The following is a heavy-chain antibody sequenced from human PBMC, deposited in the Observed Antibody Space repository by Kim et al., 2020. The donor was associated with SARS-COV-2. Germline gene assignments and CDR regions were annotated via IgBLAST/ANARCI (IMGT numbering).Heavy chain of an antibody. J-gene: IGHJ4*02. Sequence: GGSLRLSCAASGFTFNNYGMHWVRQAPGKGLEWVGVIRYDGNNKYYADSVTGRFTISRDTSKNTLDPQMNRLRAEDTAVYYCARGGFGYCSGSSCYYFDYWGQGTLVTVSS. CDR3: ARGGFGYCSGSSCYYFDY. D-gene: IGHD2-15*01. CDR1: GFTFNNYG. CDR2: IRYDGNNK. V-gene: IGHV3-33*01.